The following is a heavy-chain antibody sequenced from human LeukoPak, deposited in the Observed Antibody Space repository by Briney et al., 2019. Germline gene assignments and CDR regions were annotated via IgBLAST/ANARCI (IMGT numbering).Heavy chain of an antibody. CDR2: ISGNGGRM. J-gene: IGHJ4*02. V-gene: IGHV3-23*01. D-gene: IGHD6-13*01. Sequence: GGSLRLSCAVSGFTFSNYAMAWVRQAPGKGLEWVSAISGNGGRMYSADSVQGRFTISRDNSKNTVYLQMDNLRAEDSAMYYCAKAHSISWPYAFDSWGQGTLVTVSS. CDR3: AKAHSISWPYAFDS. CDR1: GFTFSNYA.